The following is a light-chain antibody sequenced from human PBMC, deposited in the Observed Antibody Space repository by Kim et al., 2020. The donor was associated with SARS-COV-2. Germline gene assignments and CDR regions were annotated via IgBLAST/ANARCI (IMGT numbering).Light chain of an antibody. CDR2: DAS. J-gene: IGKJ4*01. V-gene: IGKV3-11*01. Sequence: EIVLTQSPATLSLSPGERATLSCRASQSVSSYLAWYQQKPGQAPRLLIYDASNRATGIPARFSGSGSGTDFTLTISSLEPEDFAVYYCQQRSNCPPPTFGGGTKVDIK. CDR1: QSVSSY. CDR3: QQRSNCPPPT.